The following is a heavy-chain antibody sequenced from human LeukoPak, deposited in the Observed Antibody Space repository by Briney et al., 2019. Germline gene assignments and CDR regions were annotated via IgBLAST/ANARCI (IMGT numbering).Heavy chain of an antibody. CDR1: ELPIGDLA. V-gene: IGHV3-43*02. J-gene: IGHJ4*02. CDR3: ARESGKFDY. Sequence: AGGSLRLSCVASELPIGDLAMNWVGKPQGRGLEWVSLISGDGVSTFFADSVKGRFSISRDNSKNSLFLEMSSLRTEDTAMYYCARESGKFDYWGQGTLVAVSS. CDR2: ISGDGVST.